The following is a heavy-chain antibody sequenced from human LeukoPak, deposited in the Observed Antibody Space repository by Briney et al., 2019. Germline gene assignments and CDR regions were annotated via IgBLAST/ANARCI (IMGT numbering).Heavy chain of an antibody. Sequence: PGGSLRLSCAASGFTFSSYGMHWVRQAPGKGLEWVAFIRYDGSNKYYADSVKGRFTISRDNSKNTLYLQMNSLRAEDTAVYYCAKDLSLDWELLDYWGQGTLVTVSS. CDR1: GFTFSSYG. CDR3: AKDLSLDWELLDY. V-gene: IGHV3-30*02. D-gene: IGHD1-26*01. CDR2: IRYDGSNK. J-gene: IGHJ4*02.